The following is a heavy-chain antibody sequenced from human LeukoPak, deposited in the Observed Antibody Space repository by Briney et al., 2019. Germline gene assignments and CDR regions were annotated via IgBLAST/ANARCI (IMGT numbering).Heavy chain of an antibody. CDR3: ARNTLYYYYGMDV. D-gene: IGHD2-2*02. CDR1: GFTFSTYW. CDR2: IYSGGST. Sequence: GGSLRLSCAASGFTFSTYWMNWVRQAPGKGLEWVSVIYSGGSTYYADSVKGRFTISRDNSKNTLYLQMNSLRAEDTAVYYCARNTLYYYYGMDVWGQGTTVTVSS. V-gene: IGHV3-66*01. J-gene: IGHJ6*02.